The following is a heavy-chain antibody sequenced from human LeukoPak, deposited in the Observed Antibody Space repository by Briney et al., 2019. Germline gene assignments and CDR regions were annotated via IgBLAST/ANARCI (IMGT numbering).Heavy chain of an antibody. J-gene: IGHJ5*02. V-gene: IGHV1-69*04. CDR2: IIPILGIA. CDR3: ARDSVTIFGVVIPNWFDP. Sequence: PGASVKVSCKASGGTFSSYAISWVRQAPGQGLEWMGRIIPILGIANYAQKLQGRVTMTTDTSTSTAYMELRSLRSDDTAVYYCARDSVTIFGVVIPNWFDPWGQGTLVTVSS. CDR1: GGTFSSYA. D-gene: IGHD3-3*01.